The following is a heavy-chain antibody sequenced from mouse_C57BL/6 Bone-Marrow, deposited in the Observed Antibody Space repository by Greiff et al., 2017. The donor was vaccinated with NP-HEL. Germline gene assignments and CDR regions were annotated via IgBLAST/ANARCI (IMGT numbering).Heavy chain of an antibody. CDR3: ARAHYYGSGAY. Sequence: QVQLKQSGAELVRPGASVKLSCKASGYTFTDYYINWVKQRPGQGLEWIARIYPGSGNTYYNEKFKGKATLTAEKSSSTAYMQLSSLTSEDSAVYFCARAHYYGSGAYWGQGTLVTVSA. D-gene: IGHD1-1*01. CDR1: GYTFTDYY. CDR2: IYPGSGNT. J-gene: IGHJ3*01. V-gene: IGHV1-76*01.